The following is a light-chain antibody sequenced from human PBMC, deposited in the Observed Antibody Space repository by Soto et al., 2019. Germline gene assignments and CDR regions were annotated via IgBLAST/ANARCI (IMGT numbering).Light chain of an antibody. CDR1: NSDVGGYNY. CDR2: AVS. V-gene: IGLV2-14*03. Sequence: QSALTQPASVSGSPGQSVTISCTGTNSDVGGYNYVSWYQQHPGDAPKLLIYAVSYRPSGVSDRFSGSKSGNTASLTISGLQAEDEAYYYCSSYTSSATLLFGGGTKLTVL. CDR3: SSYTSSATLL. J-gene: IGLJ2*01.